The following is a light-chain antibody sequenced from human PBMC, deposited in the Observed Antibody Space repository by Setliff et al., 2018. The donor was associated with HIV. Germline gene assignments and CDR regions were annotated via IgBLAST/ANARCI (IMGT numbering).Light chain of an antibody. V-gene: IGLV1-51*01. J-gene: IGLJ3*02. CDR1: NSNIGNNY. CDR3: GTWDSSLSAWV. Sequence: QSVLTQPPSVSAAPGQKVTISCSGSNSNIGNNYVSWYQQLPGTALKLLIYDNNKRPSGIPDRFSGSKSGTSATLGITGLQTGVEADYYCGTWDSSLSAWVFGGGTKVTVL. CDR2: DNN.